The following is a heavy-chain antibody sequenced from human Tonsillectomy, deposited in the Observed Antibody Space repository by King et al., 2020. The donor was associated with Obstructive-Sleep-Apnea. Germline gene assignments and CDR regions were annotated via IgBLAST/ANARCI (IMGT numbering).Heavy chain of an antibody. CDR1: GGSISSSRYS. CDR3: AGGIDGYNAASFDY. J-gene: IGHJ4*02. V-gene: IGHV4-39*06. CDR2: IYYTGTT. Sequence: RLQLQESGPGLVKPSETLSLTCTVSGGSISSSRYSWGWIRQPPGKGLESIGNIYYTGTTYYNPSLRSRVTISLDTSKNQFSLRLSSVTAADTAIYYCAGGIDGYNAASFDYWGQGTLVTVSS. D-gene: IGHD5-24*01.